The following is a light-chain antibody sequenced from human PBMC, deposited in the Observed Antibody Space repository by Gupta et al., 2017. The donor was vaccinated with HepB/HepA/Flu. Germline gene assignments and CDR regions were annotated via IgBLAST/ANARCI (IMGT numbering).Light chain of an antibody. J-gene: IGKJ1*01. CDR3: QHRYSWPPT. CDR2: DAS. V-gene: IGKV3-11*01. Sequence: DIVLTQSPATLSLSPGDRVTITCRASQSISTYLAWYQQKPGQAPRLLIYDASNMATGVPARFSGSGSGTDFTLTISSLEPEDFAIYYCQHRYSWPPTFGQGTRLEIK. CDR1: QSISTY.